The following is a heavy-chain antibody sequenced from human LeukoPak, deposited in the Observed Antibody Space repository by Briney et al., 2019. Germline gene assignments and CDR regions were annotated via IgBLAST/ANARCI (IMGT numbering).Heavy chain of an antibody. CDR3: ARAFASGIRRALWFGDLL. Sequence: PGGSLRLSCAASGFTFSDYYMSWIRQAPGKGLEWVSYISSSGSTIYYADSVKGRFTISKDTSKNTLSLQMNSLGVGDTGLYYCARAFASGIRRALWFGDLLRAQGTLVTVSS. CDR2: ISSSGSTI. D-gene: IGHD3-10*01. CDR1: GFTFSDYY. J-gene: IGHJ4*02. V-gene: IGHV3-11*04.